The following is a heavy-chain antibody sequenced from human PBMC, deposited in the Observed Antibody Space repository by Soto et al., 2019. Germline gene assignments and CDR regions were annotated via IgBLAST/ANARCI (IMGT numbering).Heavy chain of an antibody. CDR3: ASTRAYYDILTGPTLDY. Sequence: QVQLVQSGAEVKKPGSSVKVSCKASGGTFSSYAISWVRQAPGQGLEWMGGIIPIFGTANYAQKFQGRVTITADESTSTAYMERSSLRSEDTAVYYCASTRAYYDILTGPTLDYWGQGTLVTVSS. CDR2: IIPIFGTA. D-gene: IGHD3-9*01. V-gene: IGHV1-69*12. J-gene: IGHJ4*02. CDR1: GGTFSSYA.